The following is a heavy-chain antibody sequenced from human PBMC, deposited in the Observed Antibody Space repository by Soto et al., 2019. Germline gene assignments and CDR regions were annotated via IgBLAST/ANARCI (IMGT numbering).Heavy chain of an antibody. Sequence: EVQLAESGGGLAQPGGSLRLSCAASGFTLSRYAMDWVRQAPGKGLEYVSGISSNGVGTYYANSVQGRFTISRDNSKNTVYLQMGSLRPEDMAVYYCAGRARPDFYYMDVWGKGTTVTVSS. CDR3: AGRARPDFYYMDV. V-gene: IGHV3-64*01. CDR1: GFTLSRYA. J-gene: IGHJ6*03. D-gene: IGHD6-6*01. CDR2: ISSNGVGT.